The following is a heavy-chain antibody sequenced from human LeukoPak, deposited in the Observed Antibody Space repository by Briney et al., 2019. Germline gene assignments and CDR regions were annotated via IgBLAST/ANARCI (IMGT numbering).Heavy chain of an antibody. D-gene: IGHD2-15*01. CDR1: GFTFSRYG. V-gene: IGHV3-30*02. CDR3: AKDPRHCSGGSCHFDY. Sequence: GGSLRLSCAGSGFTFSRYGMHWVRHAPGKGLEWVAFIRYDESNQYYGDSVQGRFTISRDNSKNTLYLEMSSLRAEDSAVYYCAKDPRHCSGGSCHFDYWGQGTLVTVSS. CDR2: IRYDESNQ. J-gene: IGHJ4*02.